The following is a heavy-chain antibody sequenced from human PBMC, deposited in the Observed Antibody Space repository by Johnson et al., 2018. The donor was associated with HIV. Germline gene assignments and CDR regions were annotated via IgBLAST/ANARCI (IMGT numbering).Heavy chain of an antibody. J-gene: IGHJ3*02. D-gene: IGHD3-10*01. V-gene: IGHV3-74*01. CDR3: AREGGGFREFGGFDI. CDR1: GFTISTFW. CDR2: ISGDGSSL. Sequence: VQLVESGGALVQPGGSLRLSCEVSGFTISTFWMHWVRQVPGKGLMWVSRISGDGSSLSYADSVKGRFTISRDNAKNTLYLQMNSLRAEDTAVYYCAREGGGFREFGGFDIWGQGTMVTVSS.